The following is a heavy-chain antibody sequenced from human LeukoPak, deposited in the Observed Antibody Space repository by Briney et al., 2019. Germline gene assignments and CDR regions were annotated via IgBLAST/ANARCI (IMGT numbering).Heavy chain of an antibody. CDR1: GFTFSTYS. CDR2: ISSGSSYI. J-gene: IGHJ6*03. CDR3: ARYCSSSRCLYYYHLDV. Sequence: GGSLRLSCAASGFTFSTYSMNWVRQAPGKGLEWVSFISSGSSYIYYADSVKGRFTISRDDAKNSLYLQMNSLRAEDTAVYYCARYCSSSRCLYYYHLDVWGKGTTVTVSS. V-gene: IGHV3-21*01. D-gene: IGHD2-2*01.